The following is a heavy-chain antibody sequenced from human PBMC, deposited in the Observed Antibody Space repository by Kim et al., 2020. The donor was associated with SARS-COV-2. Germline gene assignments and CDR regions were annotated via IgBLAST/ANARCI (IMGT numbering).Heavy chain of an antibody. CDR2: ISSSSSYT. CDR3: ARDTEVVTAHYYYYYGMDV. J-gene: IGHJ6*02. D-gene: IGHD2-21*02. Sequence: GGSLRLSCAASGFTFSDYYMSWIRQAPGKGLEWVSYISSSSSYTNYADSVKGRFTISRDNAKNSLYLQMNSLRAEDTAVYYCARDTEVVTAHYYYYYGMDVWGQGTTVTVSS. CDR1: GFTFSDYY. V-gene: IGHV3-11*06.